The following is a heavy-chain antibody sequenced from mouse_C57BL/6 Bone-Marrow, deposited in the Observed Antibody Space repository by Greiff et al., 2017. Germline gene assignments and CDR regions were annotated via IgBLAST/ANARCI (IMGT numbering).Heavy chain of an antibody. CDR2: INPGSGGT. Sequence: QVQLQQSGAELVRPGTSVKVSCKASGYAFTNYLIEWVKQRPGQGLEWIGVINPGSGGTNYNEKFKGKATLTVDKSSSTAYMQLSSLTSEDSAVYFCARKERDWYFDVWGTGTAVTVTA. V-gene: IGHV1-54*01. CDR1: GYAFTNYL. CDR3: ARKERDWYFDV. J-gene: IGHJ1*03.